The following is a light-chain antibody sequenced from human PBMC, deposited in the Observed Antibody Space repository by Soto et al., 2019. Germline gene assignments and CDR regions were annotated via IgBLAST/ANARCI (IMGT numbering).Light chain of an antibody. CDR1: QSLVHSDGIAY. Sequence: DVVMTQSHLSLPVTLGQPSSISCRSNQSLVHSDGIAYFSWFQQRPGRSPRRLIYKVSNRDSGVPARFSGSGSGTDFALKISRVEAEDVGVYYCMHGTHWPITFGQGTRLEIK. V-gene: IGKV2-30*02. J-gene: IGKJ5*01. CDR3: MHGTHWPIT. CDR2: KVS.